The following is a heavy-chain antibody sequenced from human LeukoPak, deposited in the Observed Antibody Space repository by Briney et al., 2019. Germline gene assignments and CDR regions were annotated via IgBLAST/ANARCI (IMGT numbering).Heavy chain of an antibody. Sequence: GGSLRLSCAASGFTVSSNYMSWVRQAPGKGLEWVSIIYSGDRTYYADSVKGRFTISRDDFNNTLYLQMNRLRAEDTAVYYCAKRGGGVSDFDYWGQGTLVTV. J-gene: IGHJ4*02. CDR1: GFTVSSNY. V-gene: IGHV3-53*01. CDR3: AKRGGGVSDFDY. D-gene: IGHD3-16*01. CDR2: IYSGDRT.